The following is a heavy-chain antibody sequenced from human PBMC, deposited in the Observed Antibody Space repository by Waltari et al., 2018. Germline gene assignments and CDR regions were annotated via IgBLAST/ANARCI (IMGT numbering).Heavy chain of an antibody. CDR3: ARDATYYYGSGSVRDAFDI. V-gene: IGHV3-53*01. J-gene: IGHJ3*02. CDR1: GFNVSSNY. D-gene: IGHD3-10*01. Sequence: EVQLVESGGGLIQPGGPLRLACAASGFNVSSNYMNRVRQAPGKGLEWVSVIYSNGRTYYADSVKGRFTISRDNSKNTLYLQMNSLRAEDTAVYYCARDATYYYGSGSVRDAFDIWGQGTMVTVSS. CDR2: IYSNGRT.